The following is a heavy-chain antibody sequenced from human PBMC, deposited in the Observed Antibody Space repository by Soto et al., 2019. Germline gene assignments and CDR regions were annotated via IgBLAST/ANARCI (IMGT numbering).Heavy chain of an antibody. CDR3: VRRVSGNYDY. J-gene: IGHJ4*02. V-gene: IGHV3-64*01. CDR1: GFTFSSYD. CDR2: ISSNGGTT. D-gene: IGHD1-7*01. Sequence: EVQLAESGGGMVQPGGSLRLSCVASGFTFSSYDMPWVRQAPGKGLEYVSSISSNGGTTYYGNSVKGRFTISRDNSKNTLYLQMGSLRAEDMAVYYCVRRVSGNYDYWGQGTLVTVSS.